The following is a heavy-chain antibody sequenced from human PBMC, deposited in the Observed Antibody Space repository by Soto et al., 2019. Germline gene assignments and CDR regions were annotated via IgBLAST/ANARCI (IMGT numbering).Heavy chain of an antibody. V-gene: IGHV1-8*01. J-gene: IGHJ6*02. CDR1: GYTFTSYD. Sequence: QVQLVQSGAEVKKPGASVKVSCKASGYTFTSYDINWVRQATGQGLEWMGWMNPNSGNTGYAQKFQGRVTMTRNTSISTAYMELSSLRSEDTAVYYCARYSGYVGYYDYGMDVWGQGTTVTVSS. CDR3: ARYSGYVGYYDYGMDV. CDR2: MNPNSGNT. D-gene: IGHD5-12*01.